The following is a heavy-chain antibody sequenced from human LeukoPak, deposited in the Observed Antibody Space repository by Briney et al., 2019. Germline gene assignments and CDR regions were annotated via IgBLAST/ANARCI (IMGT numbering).Heavy chain of an antibody. V-gene: IGHV4-59*01. D-gene: IGHD6-19*01. CDR2: IYYSGSA. CDR1: GGSISSYY. Sequence: SETLSLTCTVSGGSISSYYWSWIRQPPGKGLEWIGYIYYSGSANYNPSLKSRVTISVDTSNNQFSLKLSSVTAADTAVYSCARGGGWSPYYFDFWGQGTLVTVSS. CDR3: ARGGGWSPYYFDF. J-gene: IGHJ4*02.